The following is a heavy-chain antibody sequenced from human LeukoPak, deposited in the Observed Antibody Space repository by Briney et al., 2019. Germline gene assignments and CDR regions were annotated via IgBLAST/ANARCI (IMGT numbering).Heavy chain of an antibody. V-gene: IGHV4-59*01. CDR3: ARVPPTYYYDSSGYYNSYYFDY. D-gene: IGHD3-22*01. CDR1: GGSISSYY. J-gene: IGHJ4*02. Sequence: PSETLSLTCTVSGGSISSYYWSWIRQPPGKGLEWIGYIYYSGSTNYNPSLKSRVTISVDTSKNQFSLKLSSVTAADTAVYYCARVPPTYYYDSSGYYNSYYFDYWGQGTLVTVSS. CDR2: IYYSGST.